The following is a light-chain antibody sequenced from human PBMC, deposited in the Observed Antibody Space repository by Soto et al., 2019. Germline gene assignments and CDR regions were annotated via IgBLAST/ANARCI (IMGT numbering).Light chain of an antibody. CDR3: QQYNKWPLCT. J-gene: IGKJ3*01. V-gene: IGKV3-15*01. Sequence: EIVMTQSPATLSVSPGERATLSCRASQSVSSNLAWYQQKPGQAPRLLIYGASTRATDIPGRFSGSGSGTEFTLTISSLQSEDFAVYYCQQYNKWPLCTFGPGTKGDI. CDR2: GAS. CDR1: QSVSSN.